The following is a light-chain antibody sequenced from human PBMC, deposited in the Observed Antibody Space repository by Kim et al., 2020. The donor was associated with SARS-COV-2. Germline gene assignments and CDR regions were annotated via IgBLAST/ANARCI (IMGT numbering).Light chain of an antibody. Sequence: ELTQPPSTSGTPGQRVTISCSGSSSNIGSNTVNWYKQLPGMAPKFLIDTNNQRPSGVPDRFSGSKSGTSASLAISGLQSEDEAGYYCAAWDDSLNGWVFGGGTQLTVL. CDR3: AAWDDSLNGWV. CDR2: TNN. J-gene: IGLJ3*02. V-gene: IGLV1-44*01. CDR1: SSNIGSNT.